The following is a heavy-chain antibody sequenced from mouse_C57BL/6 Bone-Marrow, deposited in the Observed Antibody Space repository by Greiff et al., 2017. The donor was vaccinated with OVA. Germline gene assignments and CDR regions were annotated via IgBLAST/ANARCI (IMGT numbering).Heavy chain of an antibody. CDR2: VYPYNGGT. Sequence: EVKLVESGPVLVKPGPSVKISCKASGFTFTDYYMHWVKQSHGKSLEWIGLVYPYNGGTSYNQKFKGKATLTVDTSSSTAYMELNSLTSEDSAVYYCARENYYGSGYWYFDVWGTGTTVTVSS. CDR3: ARENYYGSGYWYFDV. V-gene: IGHV1-36*01. CDR1: GFTFTDYY. D-gene: IGHD1-1*01. J-gene: IGHJ1*03.